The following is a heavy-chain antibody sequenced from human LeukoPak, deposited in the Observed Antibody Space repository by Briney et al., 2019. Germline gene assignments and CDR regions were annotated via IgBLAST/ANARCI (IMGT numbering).Heavy chain of an antibody. Sequence: TGGSLRLSCAASGFTFSSYWMSWVRQAPGKGLEWVANIKQDGSEKYYVDSVKGRFTISRDNAKNSLYLQMNSLRAEDTAVYYCARQRRSSWYARTDYYMDVWGKGTTVTVSS. V-gene: IGHV3-7*01. J-gene: IGHJ6*03. CDR2: IKQDGSEK. CDR1: GFTFSSYW. D-gene: IGHD6-13*01. CDR3: ARQRRSSWYARTDYYMDV.